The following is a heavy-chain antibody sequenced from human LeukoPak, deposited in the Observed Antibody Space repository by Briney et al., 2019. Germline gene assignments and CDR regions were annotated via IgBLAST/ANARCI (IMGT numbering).Heavy chain of an antibody. Sequence: GGSLRLSCAASGFTFSSYGMHWVRQAPGKGLEFVANINQDGSVKNYVGSVKGRFTISRDNAKTSLYLQMNSLRADDTAIYYCARDPESSSFDYWGQGTLVTVSS. J-gene: IGHJ4*02. V-gene: IGHV3-7*01. CDR1: GFTFSSYG. D-gene: IGHD6-13*01. CDR2: INQDGSVK. CDR3: ARDPESSSFDY.